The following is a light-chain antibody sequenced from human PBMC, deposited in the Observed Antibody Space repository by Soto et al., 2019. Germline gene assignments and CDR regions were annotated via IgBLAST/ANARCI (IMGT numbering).Light chain of an antibody. Sequence: EIVMTQSPATLSVSPGASATLSCRASQSVSTNLAWYQQKPGQVPRVLIYGASTRATEIPARFSGSGSGTEFTLTISRLEPEDFAVYYCQHYVNSPPYTFGQGTKLEIK. CDR2: GAS. J-gene: IGKJ2*01. CDR1: QSVSTN. CDR3: QHYVNSPPYT. V-gene: IGKV3-15*01.